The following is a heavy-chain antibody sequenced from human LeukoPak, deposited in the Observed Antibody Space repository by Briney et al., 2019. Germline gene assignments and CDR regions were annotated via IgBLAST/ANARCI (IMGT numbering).Heavy chain of an antibody. D-gene: IGHD3-16*01. CDR1: GFTFSSYS. Sequence: GGSLRLSCAASGFTFSSYSMNWVRQAPGKGLEWVSSVSSSSSYIYYADSVKGRFTISRDNAKNSLYLQMNSLRAEDTAVYYCARDYAALGFAYGGQGTLVPVSS. V-gene: IGHV3-21*01. J-gene: IGHJ4*02. CDR2: VSSSSSYI. CDR3: ARDYAALGFAY.